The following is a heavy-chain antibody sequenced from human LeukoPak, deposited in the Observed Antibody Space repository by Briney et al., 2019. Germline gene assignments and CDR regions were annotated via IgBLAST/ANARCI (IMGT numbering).Heavy chain of an antibody. CDR3: ARAIRYCSGGSCYYFDY. D-gene: IGHD2-15*01. CDR2: IYYTGST. CDR1: GGSISSSTYY. V-gene: IGHV4-39*07. Sequence: NPSETLSLTCTVSGGSISSSTYYWGWIRQPPGKGLEWIGSIYYTGSTFYNPSLKSRVTISVDTSKNQFSLKLSSVTAADTAVYYCARAIRYCSGGSCYYFDYWGQGTLVTVSS. J-gene: IGHJ4*02.